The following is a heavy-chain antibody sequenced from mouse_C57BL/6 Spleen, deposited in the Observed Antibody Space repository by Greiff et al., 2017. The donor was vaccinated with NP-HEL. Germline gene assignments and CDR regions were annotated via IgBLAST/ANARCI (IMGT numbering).Heavy chain of an antibody. CDR1: GYAFSSYW. CDR3: ARDQNSEGAMDY. V-gene: IGHV1-80*01. Sequence: QVQLQQSGAELVKPGASVKISCKASGYAFSSYWMNWVKQRPGKGLEWIGQIYPGDGDTNYNGKFKGKATLTADKSSSTAYMQLSSLTSEDSAVYFCARDQNSEGAMDYWGQETSVTVSS. J-gene: IGHJ4*01. CDR2: IYPGDGDT. D-gene: IGHD2-12*01.